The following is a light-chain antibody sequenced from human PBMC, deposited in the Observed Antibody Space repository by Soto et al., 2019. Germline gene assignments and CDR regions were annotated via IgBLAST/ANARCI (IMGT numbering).Light chain of an antibody. CDR2: GNS. CDR1: SSNIGAGYD. Sequence: QSALTQPPSVSGAPGQRVTISCTGSSSNIGAGYDVHWYQQLPGTAPKLLIYGNSNRPSGVPDRFSGSKSGTSASLAITGLQALYVSDYYCQSYDSSLTGYVFRTGTNVPV. CDR3: QSYDSSLTGYV. J-gene: IGLJ1*01. V-gene: IGLV1-40*01.